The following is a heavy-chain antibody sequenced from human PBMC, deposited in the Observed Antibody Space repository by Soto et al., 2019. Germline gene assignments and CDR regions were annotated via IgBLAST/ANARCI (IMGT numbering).Heavy chain of an antibody. Sequence: SETLSLTCTVSGGSISSGGYYWSWIRQHPGKGLEWIGYIYYSGSTYYNPSLKSRVTISVDTSKNHFSLKLSSVFAADTAVYYCARDSGDFWSGYYLPYFQHWGQGTLVTVSS. CDR1: GGSISSGGYY. CDR2: IYYSGST. D-gene: IGHD3-3*01. CDR3: ARDSGDFWSGYYLPYFQH. V-gene: IGHV4-31*03. J-gene: IGHJ1*01.